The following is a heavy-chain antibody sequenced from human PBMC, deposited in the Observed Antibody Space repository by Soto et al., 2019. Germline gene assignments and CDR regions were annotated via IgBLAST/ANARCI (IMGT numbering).Heavy chain of an antibody. Sequence: PSETLCLSCAVYRGSFSGYYWSWIRQPPGKGLEWIGEISQSGNTTYSPSLKRRVSISIDTSKKQFSLNLASVSAADTAVYYCARAPKVSGSSQTRPDFWGQGTLVTVSS. J-gene: IGHJ4*02. CDR3: ARAPKVSGSSQTRPDF. V-gene: IGHV4-34*01. CDR2: ISQSGNT. CDR1: RGSFSGYY. D-gene: IGHD6-6*01.